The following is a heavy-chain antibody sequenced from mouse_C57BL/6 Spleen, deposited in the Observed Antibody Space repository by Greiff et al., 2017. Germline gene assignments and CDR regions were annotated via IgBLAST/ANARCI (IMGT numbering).Heavy chain of an antibody. CDR3: ARSHDGYDDAWCAY. Sequence: QVQLQQSGPELVKPGASVKISCKASGYAFSSSWMNWVKQRPGKGLEWIGRIYPGDGDTNYNGKFKGKDTLTADKSSSTAYMQLSSLTSEDSAVYFSARSHDGYDDAWCAYWGQGTLVTVSA. CDR1: GYAFSSSW. CDR2: IYPGDGDT. D-gene: IGHD2-2*01. J-gene: IGHJ3*01. V-gene: IGHV1-82*01.